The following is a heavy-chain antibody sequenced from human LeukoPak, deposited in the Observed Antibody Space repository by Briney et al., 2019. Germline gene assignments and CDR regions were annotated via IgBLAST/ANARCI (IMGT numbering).Heavy chain of an antibody. J-gene: IGHJ6*02. D-gene: IGHD3-16*01. CDR2: LFYSGNM. Sequence: PSETLSLTCTVSGDSIYTGDYYWAWLRQPPGKGLEWIGSLFYSGNMYYSPSLKSRVTISVDTSKNQFSLKLSSVTAADTAVYYCARLCGSGELFPYGMDVWGQGTTVTVSS. CDR3: ARLCGSGELFPYGMDV. CDR1: GDSIYTGDYY. V-gene: IGHV4-39*07.